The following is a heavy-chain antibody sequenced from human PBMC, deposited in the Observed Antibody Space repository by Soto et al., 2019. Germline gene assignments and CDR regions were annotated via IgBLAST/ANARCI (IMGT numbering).Heavy chain of an antibody. CDR3: ARDSRPIRITMVRGVTQIDY. J-gene: IGHJ4*02. D-gene: IGHD3-10*01. Sequence: GGSLRLSCAASGFTFSSYAMSWVRQAPGKGLEWVSAISGSGGSTYYADSVKGRFTISRDNSKNTLYLQMNSPRAEDTAVYYCARDSRPIRITMVRGVTQIDYWGQGTLVTVSS. CDR1: GFTFSSYA. CDR2: ISGSGGST. V-gene: IGHV3-23*01.